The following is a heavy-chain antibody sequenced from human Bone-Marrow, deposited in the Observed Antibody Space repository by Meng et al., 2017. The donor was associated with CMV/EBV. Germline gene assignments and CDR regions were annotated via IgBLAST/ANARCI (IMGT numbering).Heavy chain of an antibody. CDR2: TYYRSKWYN. D-gene: IGHD6-6*01. J-gene: IGHJ4*02. Sequence: QVQLHQSGPGLVKPSQTLSLTCALSGDSVSSNSAAWTWIRQSPSRGLEWLGRTYYRSKWYNDYAVSVKSRITINTDTSKIQFSLQLNSVTHEDTDVYYCARVEQLIFDYWGQGTLVTVSS. CDR3: ARVEQLIFDY. CDR1: GDSVSSNSAA. V-gene: IGHV6-1*01.